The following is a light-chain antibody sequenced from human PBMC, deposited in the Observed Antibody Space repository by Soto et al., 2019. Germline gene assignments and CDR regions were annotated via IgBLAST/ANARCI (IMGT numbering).Light chain of an antibody. Sequence: EIVLTQSPGTLSLSPGERATLSCRASQSVSSSSLAWYQQKPGQAPRLLIYDTSSRATGIPDRFSGSGSGTEFTLTISSLQSEDFAVYYCQQYNNWPPITFGQGTRLEIK. V-gene: IGKV3-20*01. CDR1: QSVSSSS. CDR3: QQYNNWPPIT. J-gene: IGKJ5*01. CDR2: DTS.